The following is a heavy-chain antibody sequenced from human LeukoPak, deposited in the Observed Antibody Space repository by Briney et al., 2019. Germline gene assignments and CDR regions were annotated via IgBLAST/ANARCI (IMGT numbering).Heavy chain of an antibody. Sequence: GGSLRLSCAASGFTFSSYAMHWVRQAPGKGLEWVAVISYDGSNKYYADSVKGRFTISRDNSKNTLYLQMNSLRAEDTAVYYCARGGGLAWGQGTLVTDSS. CDR3: ARGGGLA. CDR1: GFTFSSYA. V-gene: IGHV3-30-3*01. CDR2: ISYDGSNK. J-gene: IGHJ5*02. D-gene: IGHD3-16*01.